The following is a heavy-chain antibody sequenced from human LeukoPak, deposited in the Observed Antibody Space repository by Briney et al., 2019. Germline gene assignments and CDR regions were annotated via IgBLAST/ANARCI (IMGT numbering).Heavy chain of an antibody. D-gene: IGHD3-22*01. V-gene: IGHV1-2*02. CDR2: INPNSGGT. CDR1: GYTFTGYY. Sequence: ASVKVSCKASGYTFTGYYMHWVRQAPGQGLEWMGWINPNSGGTNYAQKFQGRVTMTRDTSISTAYMELRSLRSDDTAVYYCARAGGYYYDSSGYAEFDYWGQGTLVTVSS. CDR3: ARAGGYYYDSSGYAEFDY. J-gene: IGHJ4*02.